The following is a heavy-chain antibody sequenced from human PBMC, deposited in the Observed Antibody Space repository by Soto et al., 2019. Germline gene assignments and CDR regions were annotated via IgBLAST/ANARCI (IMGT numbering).Heavy chain of an antibody. J-gene: IGHJ6*02. CDR3: ARDRKGLKGSRSQYQLLYGTTKTWYGMDV. V-gene: IGHV4-30-4*01. CDR2: IYYSGST. Sequence: QVQLQESGPGLVKPSQTLSLTCTVSGGSISSGDYYWSWIRQPPGKGLEWIGYIYYSGSTYYNPSLKSRVTISVDPSKNQFSLKLSSVTAADTAVYYCARDRKGLKGSRSQYQLLYGTTKTWYGMDVWGQGTTVTVSS. D-gene: IGHD2-2*02. CDR1: GGSISSGDYY.